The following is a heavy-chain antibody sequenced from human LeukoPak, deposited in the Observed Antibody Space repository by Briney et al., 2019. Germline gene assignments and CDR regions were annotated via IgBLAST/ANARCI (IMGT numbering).Heavy chain of an antibody. V-gene: IGHV3-30*04. CDR3: ARDGSMDYDSSGYLTD. CDR1: GFTFSSYA. CDR2: ISYDRSNK. Sequence: GGSLRLSCAASGFTFSSYAMHWVRQAPGKGLEWVAVISYDRSNKYYADSVKGRFTISRDNSKNTLYLQMNSLRAEDTAVYYCARDGSMDYDSSGYLTDWGQGTLVTVSS. D-gene: IGHD3-22*01. J-gene: IGHJ4*02.